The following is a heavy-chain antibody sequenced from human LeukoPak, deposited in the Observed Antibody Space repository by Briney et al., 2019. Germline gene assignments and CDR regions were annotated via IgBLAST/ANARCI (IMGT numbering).Heavy chain of an antibody. CDR2: FNPEDGET. Sequence: GASVKVSCKVSGYTLTELSMHWVRQAPGKGLEWMGGFNPEDGETIYAQKFQGRVTMTEDTSTDTAYMELSSLRSEDTAVYYCARVIAAAGTVWLDYWGQGTLVTVSS. J-gene: IGHJ4*02. D-gene: IGHD6-13*01. CDR1: GYTLTELS. CDR3: ARVIAAAGTVWLDY. V-gene: IGHV1-24*01.